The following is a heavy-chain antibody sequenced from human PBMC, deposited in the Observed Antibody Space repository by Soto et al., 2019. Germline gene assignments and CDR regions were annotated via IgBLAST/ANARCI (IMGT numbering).Heavy chain of an antibody. D-gene: IGHD4-17*01. CDR3: VSQRTTVPTQAYFDY. J-gene: IGHJ4*02. CDR2: VYYRGRS. V-gene: IGHV4-39*01. CDR1: GGSVTNSSYY. Sequence: SETLSLTCTVSGGSVTNSSYYWGWIRQSPGKGLEWIESVYYRGRSYSKSSVKSRVTISVDTSKNRFSLSLNSVTASDTAVYLCVSQRTTVPTQAYFDYWGPGALVTVSS.